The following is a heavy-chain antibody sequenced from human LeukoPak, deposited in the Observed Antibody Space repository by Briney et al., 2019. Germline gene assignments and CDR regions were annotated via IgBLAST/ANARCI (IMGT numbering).Heavy chain of an antibody. CDR1: GFTFSSYE. Sequence: GGPLRLSCAASGFTFSSYEMNWVRQAPGKGLEWVSHISSSGTTIYYADSVKGRFPISRDNAKNSLYLQMNSLRAEDTAVYYCAKGESGAAPPGYWGQGTLVTVSS. V-gene: IGHV3-48*03. CDR2: ISSSGTTI. CDR3: AKGESGAAPPGY. D-gene: IGHD2-15*01. J-gene: IGHJ4*02.